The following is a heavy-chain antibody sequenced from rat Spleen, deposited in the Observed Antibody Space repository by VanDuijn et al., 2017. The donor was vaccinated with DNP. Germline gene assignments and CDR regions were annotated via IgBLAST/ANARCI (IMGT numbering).Heavy chain of an antibody. V-gene: IGHV5-25*01. J-gene: IGHJ2*01. CDR1: GFTFSNYY. CDR3: AREYGGARYFDY. D-gene: IGHD1-11*01. CDR2: IGSTGGST. Sequence: EVQLVESGGGLVQPGTSLKLSCAASGFTFSNYYMAWVRQAPGKGLEWVASIGSTGGSTYYRDSVKGRFTISRDNAKSTLYLQMDSLRSEDTATYYCAREYGGARYFDYWGQGVMVTVSS.